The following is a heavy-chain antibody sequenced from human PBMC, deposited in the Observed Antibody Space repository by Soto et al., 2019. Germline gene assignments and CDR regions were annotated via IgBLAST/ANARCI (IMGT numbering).Heavy chain of an antibody. D-gene: IGHD1-26*01. CDR1: GFTFSSYS. CDR3: ARDGYSGSYGSWDY. V-gene: IGHV3-21*01. J-gene: IGHJ4*02. CDR2: IRSSSSDI. Sequence: PGGSLRLSCAASGFTFSSYSMNWVRQSPGKRLEWVSSIRSSSSDIHYADSVKGRFTISRDNAKNSLYLQMNSLRAEDTAVYYCARDGYSGSYGSWDYWGQGTLVTVSS.